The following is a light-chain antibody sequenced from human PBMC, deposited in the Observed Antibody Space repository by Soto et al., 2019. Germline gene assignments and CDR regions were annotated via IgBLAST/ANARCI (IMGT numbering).Light chain of an antibody. J-gene: IGKJ1*01. V-gene: IGKV3-20*01. Sequence: EIVLTQSPGTLSLSPGERATLSCRASQSVSSSYLAWYEQKPGQAPRLLIYGASSRATGIPDRLSGSGSGTDFTLTISRLEPEDFAVYYCQQYGSSPPWTLGQGTKVEIK. CDR2: GAS. CDR1: QSVSSSY. CDR3: QQYGSSPPWT.